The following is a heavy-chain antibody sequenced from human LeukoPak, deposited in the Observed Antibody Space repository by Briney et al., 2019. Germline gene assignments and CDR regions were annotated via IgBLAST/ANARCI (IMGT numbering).Heavy chain of an antibody. V-gene: IGHV1-2*06. CDR2: INPNSGGT. D-gene: IGHD6-13*01. CDR1: GYTFTGYY. J-gene: IGHJ4*02. Sequence: ASVKVSCKASGYTFTGYYMHWVRQAPGQGLEWMGRINPNSGGTNYAQKFQGRVTITRNTSISTAYMELSSLRSEDTAVYYCARQELVTDYWGQGTLVTVSS. CDR3: ARQELVTDY.